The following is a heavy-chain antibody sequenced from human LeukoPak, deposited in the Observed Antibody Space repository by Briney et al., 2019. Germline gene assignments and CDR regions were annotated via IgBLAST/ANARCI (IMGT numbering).Heavy chain of an antibody. V-gene: IGHV3-30*04. CDR1: EFTFSGYA. Sequence: PGGSLRLSCAASEFTFSGYAIHWVRQAPGEGLDWVAHIAYNGNNEKYAESVKGRFTISRDNSKDTVYLQMDSLRSDDTAVYYCARGAGGSFDYWGQGTLVTVSS. J-gene: IGHJ4*02. CDR2: IAYNGNNE. CDR3: ARGAGGSFDY.